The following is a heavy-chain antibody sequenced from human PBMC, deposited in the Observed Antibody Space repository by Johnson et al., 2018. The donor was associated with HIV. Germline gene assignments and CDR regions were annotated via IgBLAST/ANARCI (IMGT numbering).Heavy chain of an antibody. Sequence: VQLVESGGGLVQPGGSLRLSCAASGFTVSSDYMNWVRQAPGKGLEWVSVIYSAGTTYYADSVKGRFTIFRDNSKNTLYLQMTSLTAEDTAVYYCARAPPYGDYGDTFDIWGQGTMVSVSS. CDR2: IYSAGTT. D-gene: IGHD4-17*01. J-gene: IGHJ3*02. CDR1: GFTVSSDY. CDR3: ARAPPYGDYGDTFDI. V-gene: IGHV3-66*01.